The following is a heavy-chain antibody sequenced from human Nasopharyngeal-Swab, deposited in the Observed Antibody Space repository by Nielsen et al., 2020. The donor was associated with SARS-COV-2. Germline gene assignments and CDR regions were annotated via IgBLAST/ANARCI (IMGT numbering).Heavy chain of an antibody. Sequence: VRQMPGKGLEWMGIIYPGDSDTRYSPSFQGQVTISADKSISTAYLQWSSLKASDTAMYCCARTMVQGVISYYYYGMDVWAQGTTVTVSS. CDR2: IYPGDSDT. J-gene: IGHJ6*02. V-gene: IGHV5-51*01. D-gene: IGHD3-10*01. CDR3: ARTMVQGVISYYYYGMDV.